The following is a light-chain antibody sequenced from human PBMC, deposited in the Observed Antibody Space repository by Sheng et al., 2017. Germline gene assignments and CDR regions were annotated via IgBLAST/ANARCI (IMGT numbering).Light chain of an antibody. Sequence: SYDLTQPSSVSVSPGQTASITCSGDVLTQRYVRWFQTRKPGQAPKLIIYRDSERGSGVPERFSGSSSGTTVTLTISGAQVDDEAEYFCYSATDNNWVFGGGTKLTVL. J-gene: IGLJ2*01. CDR2: RDS. CDR3: YSATDNNWV. V-gene: IGLV3-27*01. CDR1: VLTQRY.